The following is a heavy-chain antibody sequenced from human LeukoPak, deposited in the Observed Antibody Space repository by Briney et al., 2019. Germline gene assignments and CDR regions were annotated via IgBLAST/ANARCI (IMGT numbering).Heavy chain of an antibody. V-gene: IGHV4-34*01. CDR3: ARLSLHCSGGSCYRGAFDS. Sequence: SETLSLTCAVYGGSFSGYYGSWIRQPPGKGLAWIGEINHSGSPNYNPSLKSRVTISVDTSKNQFSLKLSSVTAADTAVYYCARLSLHCSGGSCYRGAFDSWGQGTLVTVSS. CDR1: GGSFSGYY. J-gene: IGHJ4*02. D-gene: IGHD2-15*01. CDR2: INHSGSP.